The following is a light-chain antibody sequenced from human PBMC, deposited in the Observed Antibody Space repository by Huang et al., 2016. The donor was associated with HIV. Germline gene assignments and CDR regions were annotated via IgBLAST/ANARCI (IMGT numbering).Light chain of an antibody. CDR3: QQYNSWPPLFT. CDR1: QSVSTN. CDR2: GAS. Sequence: EVLLTQSPATLSVSPGERATLSCRASQSVSTNLDWYQQKPGQAPRLLIYGASTRATGVPARFSGSGSGTEFTLTISSLQSEDSAVHYCQQYNSWPPLFTFGPGTKVDIK. V-gene: IGKV3-15*01. J-gene: IGKJ3*01.